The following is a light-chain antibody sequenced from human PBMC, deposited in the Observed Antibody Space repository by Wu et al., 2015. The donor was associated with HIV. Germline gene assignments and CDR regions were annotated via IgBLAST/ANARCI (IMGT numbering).Light chain of an antibody. J-gene: IGKJ4*01. CDR2: DVS. CDR3: QQRSNWPLT. V-gene: IGKV3D-20*02. Sequence: IVLTQSPGTLSLSPGERATLFCRASETVTNSHLAWYQQKPGQAPRLLIYDVSKRATGIPDRFSGSGSGTDFTLTISSLEPEDFAAYYCQQRSNWPLTFGGGTKVEIK. CDR1: ETVTNSH.